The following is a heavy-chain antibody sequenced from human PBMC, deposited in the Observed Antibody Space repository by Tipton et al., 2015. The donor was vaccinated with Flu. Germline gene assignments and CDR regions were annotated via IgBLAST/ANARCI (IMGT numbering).Heavy chain of an antibody. CDR3: ARHTGDSVRGVIDY. CDR1: GHSISSDYY. V-gene: IGHV4-38-2*02. J-gene: IGHJ4*02. D-gene: IGHD3-10*02. Sequence: TLSLTCTISGHSISSDYYWGWIRQSPGKGLEWIGNTFHSGNTYLNPSLKSRITISVDTSKNQFSLRLKSVTAADTAVYYCARHTGDSVRGVIDYWGQGTLVTVSS. CDR2: TFHSGNT.